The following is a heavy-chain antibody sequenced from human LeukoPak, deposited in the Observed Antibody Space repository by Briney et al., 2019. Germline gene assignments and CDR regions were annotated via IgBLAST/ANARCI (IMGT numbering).Heavy chain of an antibody. CDR1: GFTFSSYA. J-gene: IGHJ4*02. D-gene: IGHD4-11*01. CDR2: ISSSSSYI. CDR3: ARGPMTTVTPADY. Sequence: GGSLRLSCAASGFTFSSYAMHWVRQAPGKGLEWVSSISSSSSYIYYADSVKGRFTISRDNAKNSLYLRMNSLRAEDTAVYYCARGPMTTVTPADYWGQGTLVTVSS. V-gene: IGHV3-21*01.